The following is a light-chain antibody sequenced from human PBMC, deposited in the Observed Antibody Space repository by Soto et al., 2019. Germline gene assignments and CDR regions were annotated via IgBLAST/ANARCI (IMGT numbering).Light chain of an antibody. J-gene: IGKJ2*01. Sequence: EIVLTQSPDTLSLSPGERATLSCRASQSLSSSYLVWYQQKPGQAPRLLIYGASRRATGIPDRFSGSGSGTDFTLTVSRLEPADLAVYYCHQHGSPPYTFGQGTKLEIK. CDR1: QSLSSSY. CDR3: HQHGSPPYT. V-gene: IGKV3-20*01. CDR2: GAS.